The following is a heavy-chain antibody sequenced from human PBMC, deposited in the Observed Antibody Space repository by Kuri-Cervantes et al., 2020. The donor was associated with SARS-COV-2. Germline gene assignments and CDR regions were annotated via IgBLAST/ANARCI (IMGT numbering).Heavy chain of an antibody. V-gene: IGHV3-21*01. Sequence: GESLKISCAASGFTFSSYSMNWVRQAPGKGLEWVSSISSSSSCIYYADSVKGRFTISRDNAKNSLYLQMNSLRAEDTAVYYCASQGAVYWGQGTLVTVS. D-gene: IGHD1-26*01. CDR1: GFTFSSYS. CDR2: ISSSSSCI. CDR3: ASQGAVY. J-gene: IGHJ4*02.